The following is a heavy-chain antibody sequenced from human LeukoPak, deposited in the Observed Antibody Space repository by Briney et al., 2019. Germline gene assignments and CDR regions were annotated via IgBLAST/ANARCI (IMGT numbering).Heavy chain of an antibody. CDR2: ISERGGST. V-gene: IGHV3-23*01. CDR3: AKRGVVIRGILVIGYHQEAYHYDF. J-gene: IGHJ4*02. CDR1: GISLSNYG. D-gene: IGHD3-10*01. Sequence: GGSMRLSCVVSGISLSNYGMTWVRQAPGKGLEWVSYISERGGSTTYADSVKGRFTISRDTSLNTLYLQMNNLRAEDTAVYFCAKRGVVIRGILVIGYHQEAYHYDFWGQGVLVTVSS.